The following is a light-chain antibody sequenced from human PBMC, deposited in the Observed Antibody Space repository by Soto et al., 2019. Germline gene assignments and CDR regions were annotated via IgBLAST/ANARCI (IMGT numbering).Light chain of an antibody. CDR1: QSVSSSY. CDR2: GAS. J-gene: IGKJ1*01. V-gene: IGKV3-20*01. CDR3: QQYGSSPWT. Sequence: EIVLTQTPGTLSLSPGERATISCRASQSVSSSYLAWYQQKPGQAPRLLIYGASSRATGIPDRFSGSGSGTDFTLTISRLEPEDFAVYYCQQYGSSPWTFGQGSMV.